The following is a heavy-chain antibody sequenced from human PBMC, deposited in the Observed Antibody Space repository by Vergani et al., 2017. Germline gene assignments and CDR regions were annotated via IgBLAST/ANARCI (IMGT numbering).Heavy chain of an antibody. CDR2: ISSSSSYI. D-gene: IGHD3-10*01. CDR1: GLVFSDYT. J-gene: IGHJ6*02. V-gene: IGHV3-21*01. Sequence: EVQLVESGGDLAQPGGSLTLSCVAYGLVFSDYTMSWVRQAPGRGLEWVSSISSSSSYIYYADSVKGRFTISRDNAKNSLYLQMNSLRAEDTAVYYCARGSWFGESYYGMDVWGQGTTVTVSS. CDR3: ARGSWFGESYYGMDV.